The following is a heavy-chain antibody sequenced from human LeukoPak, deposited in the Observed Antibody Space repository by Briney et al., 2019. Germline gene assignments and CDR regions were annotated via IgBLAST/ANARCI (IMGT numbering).Heavy chain of an antibody. CDR1: GFTFSSYA. CDR3: TTSTYAHFDY. CDR2: IKSKTDGGTT. J-gene: IGHJ4*02. V-gene: IGHV3-15*01. Sequence: GGSLRLSCAASGFTFSSYAMSWVRQAPGKGLEWVGRIKSKTDGGTTDYAAPVKGRFTISRDDSKNTLYLQMNSLKTEDTAVYYCTTSTYAHFDYWGQGTLVTVSS. D-gene: IGHD2-2*01.